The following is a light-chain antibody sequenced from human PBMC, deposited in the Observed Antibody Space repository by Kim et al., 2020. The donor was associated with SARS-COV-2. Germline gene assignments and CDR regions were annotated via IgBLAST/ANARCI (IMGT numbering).Light chain of an antibody. V-gene: IGLV2-14*03. Sequence: GQSITISCTGTSSDVGRYNYVSWYQQHPGKAPQVMIYDVNNRPSGVSNRCSGSKAGNTASLTISGLQAEDEADYYCSSYTSSNTVIFGGGTKLTVL. CDR1: SSDVGRYNY. J-gene: IGLJ2*01. CDR2: DVN. CDR3: SSYTSSNTVI.